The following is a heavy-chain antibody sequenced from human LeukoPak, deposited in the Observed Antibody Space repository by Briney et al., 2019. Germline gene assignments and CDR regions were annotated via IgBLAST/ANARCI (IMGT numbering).Heavy chain of an antibody. CDR1: GFTFSSYA. V-gene: IGHV3-23*01. D-gene: IGHD3-16*01. Sequence: GGSLRLSCAASGFTFSSYAISWVRQAPGKGLEGVSAISGSGGSTYYADSVKGRFTISRDNSKNTLYLQMNSLRAEDTAVYYCAKWGSWLSKNFDYWGQGTLVTVSA. J-gene: IGHJ4*02. CDR2: ISGSGGST. CDR3: AKWGSWLSKNFDY.